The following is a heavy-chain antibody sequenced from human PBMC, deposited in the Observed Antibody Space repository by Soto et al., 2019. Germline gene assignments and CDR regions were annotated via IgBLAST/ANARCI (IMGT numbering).Heavy chain of an antibody. D-gene: IGHD2-15*01. CDR2: IWYDGSNK. CDR3: ARDLVVVAAPETSYYYYGMDV. Sequence: QVQLVESGGGVVQPGRSLRLSCAASGFTFSSYGMHWVRQAPGKGLEWVAVIWYDGSNKYYADSVKGRFTISRDNSKNTLSLQMNSLRAEDTAVYYCARDLVVVAAPETSYYYYGMDVWGQGTTVTVSS. CDR1: GFTFSSYG. J-gene: IGHJ6*02. V-gene: IGHV3-33*01.